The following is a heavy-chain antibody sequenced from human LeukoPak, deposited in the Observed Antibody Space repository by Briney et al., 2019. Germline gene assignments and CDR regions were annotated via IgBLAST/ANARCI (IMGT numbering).Heavy chain of an antibody. CDR2: IYYSGST. J-gene: IGHJ4*02. D-gene: IGHD2/OR15-2a*01. CDR1: GGSISSSSYY. Sequence: SETLSLTCTVSGGSISSSSYYWGWIRQPPGKGLEWIGSIYYSGSTYYNPSLKSRVTISVDTSKNQFSLKLSSVTAADTAVYYCARDLRTLSLIDYWGQGTLVTVSS. CDR3: ARDLRTLSLIDY. V-gene: IGHV4-39*07.